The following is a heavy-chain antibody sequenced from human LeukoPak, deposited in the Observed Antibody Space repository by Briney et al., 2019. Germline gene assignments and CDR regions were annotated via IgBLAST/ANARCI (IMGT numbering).Heavy chain of an antibody. CDR3: ATLGYYDSSGPDY. CDR1: GFTFSSYW. CDR2: INSDGSST. Sequence: GGSLRLSCAAPGFTFSSYWMHWVRQAPGKGLLWVSRINSDGSSTSYADSVKGRFTISRDNAKNTLYLQMNSLRAEDTAVYYCATLGYYDSSGPDYWGQGTLVTVSS. J-gene: IGHJ4*02. V-gene: IGHV3-74*01. D-gene: IGHD3-22*01.